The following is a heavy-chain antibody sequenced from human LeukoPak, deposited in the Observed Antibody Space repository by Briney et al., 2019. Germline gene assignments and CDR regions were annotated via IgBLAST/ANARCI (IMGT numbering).Heavy chain of an antibody. CDR3: ARVMHRASRDILTGYPDYYYYYGMDV. V-gene: IGHV1-69*01. CDR2: IIPIFGTQ. D-gene: IGHD3-9*01. Sequence: PVKVSCKAAGGTFSSNAISWVRQAPGQGLEWMGGIIPIFGTQNYAHNFQDRVTITADESTSTAYMELSALRSEDTAVYYCARVMHRASRDILTGYPDYYYYYGMDVWGQGTTVTVSS. CDR1: GGTFSSNA. J-gene: IGHJ6*02.